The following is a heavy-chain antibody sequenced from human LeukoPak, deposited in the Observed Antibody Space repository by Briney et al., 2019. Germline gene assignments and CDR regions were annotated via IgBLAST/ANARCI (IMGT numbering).Heavy chain of an antibody. CDR2: MNPNSGNT. J-gene: IGHJ4*02. V-gene: IGHV1-8*03. Sequence: AGSVKVSCKASGYTFTSYDINWVRQATGQGLEWMGWMNPNSGNTGYAQKFQGRVTITRNTSISTAYMELSSLRSEDTAVYYCARGTDSSSSGDYWGQGTPVTVSS. CDR3: ARGTDSSSSGDY. D-gene: IGHD6-6*01. CDR1: GYTFTSYD.